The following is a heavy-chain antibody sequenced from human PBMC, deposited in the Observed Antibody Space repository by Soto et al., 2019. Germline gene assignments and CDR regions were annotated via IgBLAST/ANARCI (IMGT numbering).Heavy chain of an antibody. CDR2: ISAYNGNT. Sequence: GASVKVSCKASGYTFTSYGISWVRQAPGQGLEWMGWISAYNGNTNYAQKLQGRVTMTTDTSTSTAYMELRSLRSDDTAVYYCARDGKRNYGGNSGDYYYYGMDVWGQGTTVTVSS. D-gene: IGHD4-17*01. CDR3: ARDGKRNYGGNSGDYYYYGMDV. J-gene: IGHJ6*02. CDR1: GYTFTSYG. V-gene: IGHV1-18*01.